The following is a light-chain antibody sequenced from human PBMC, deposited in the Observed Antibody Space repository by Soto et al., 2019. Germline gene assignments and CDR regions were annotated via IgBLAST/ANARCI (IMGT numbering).Light chain of an antibody. CDR2: EVS. J-gene: IGLJ3*02. Sequence: QSALTQPPSASGSPGQSVTISCTGTSSDIGGYNYVSWYQQHPGKAPKLMISEVSKRPSGVPDRFSGSKSGNTASLTVSGLQAEDEADYYCNSYAGSNNWVFGGGTKPTVL. CDR1: SSDIGGYNY. CDR3: NSYAGSNNWV. V-gene: IGLV2-8*01.